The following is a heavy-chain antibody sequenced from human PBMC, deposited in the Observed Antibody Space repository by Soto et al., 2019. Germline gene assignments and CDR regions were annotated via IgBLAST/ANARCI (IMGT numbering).Heavy chain of an antibody. Sequence: SETLSLTCTVSGGSISSYYWSWIRQPPGKGLEWIGYIYYSGSTNYNPSLKSRVTISVDTSKNQFSPKLSSVTAADTAVYYCARVSDNWNLGYYYGMDVWGQGTTVTVSS. CDR2: IYYSGST. J-gene: IGHJ6*02. CDR1: GGSISSYY. CDR3: ARVSDNWNLGYYYGMDV. D-gene: IGHD1-20*01. V-gene: IGHV4-59*01.